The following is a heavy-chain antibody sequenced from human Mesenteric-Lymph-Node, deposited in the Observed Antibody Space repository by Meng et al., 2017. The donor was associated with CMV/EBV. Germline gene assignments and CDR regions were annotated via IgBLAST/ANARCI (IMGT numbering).Heavy chain of an antibody. D-gene: IGHD3-10*01. CDR1: GYSISSGYY. CDR3: ASMRVRGPPGYYFDY. J-gene: IGHJ4*02. CDR2: IYHSGST. Sequence: GSLRLSCTVSGYSISSGYYWGWIRQPPGKGLEWIGSIYHSGSTYYNPSLKSRVTISVDTSKNQFSLKLSSVTAADMAVYYCASMRVRGPPGYYFDYWGQGTLVTVSS. V-gene: IGHV4-38-2*02.